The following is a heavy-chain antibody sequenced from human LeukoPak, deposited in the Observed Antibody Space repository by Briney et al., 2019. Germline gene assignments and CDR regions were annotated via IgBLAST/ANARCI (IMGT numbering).Heavy chain of an antibody. V-gene: IGHV3-23*01. CDR1: GFTFSSYA. Sequence: GGSLRLSCAASGFTFSSYAMSWVGQAPGKGLEWVSAISGSGGSTYYADSVKGRFTISRDNSKNTLYLQMNSLRAEDTAVYFCAKGGGYSYNSWFDPWGQGTLVTVSS. D-gene: IGHD5-18*01. CDR2: ISGSGGST. J-gene: IGHJ5*02. CDR3: AKGGGYSYNSWFDP.